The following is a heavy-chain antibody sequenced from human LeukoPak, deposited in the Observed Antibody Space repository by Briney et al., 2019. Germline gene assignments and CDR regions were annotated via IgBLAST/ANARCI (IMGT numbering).Heavy chain of an antibody. CDR1: GGSFSGYY. D-gene: IGHD3-3*01. CDR2: INHSGST. J-gene: IGHJ4*02. CDR3: ARGDFWSGSYLGTYYFDY. V-gene: IGHV4-34*01. Sequence: SETLSLTCAVYGGSFSGYYWSWIRQPPGKGLEWIGEINHSGSTNYNPSLKSRVTISVDTSKNQFSLKLSSVTAADTAVYYCARGDFWSGSYLGTYYFDYWGQGTLVTVSS.